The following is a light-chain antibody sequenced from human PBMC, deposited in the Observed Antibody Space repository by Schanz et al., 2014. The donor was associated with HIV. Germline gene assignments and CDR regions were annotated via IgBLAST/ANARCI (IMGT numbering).Light chain of an antibody. J-gene: IGLJ3*02. CDR3: SSYTSSSTWV. V-gene: IGLV2-14*03. CDR1: SSDVRAFNY. Sequence: QSALTQPASVSGSPGQSITISCTGVSSDVRAFNYVSWYQQHPGNVPKLIIYDGSHRPSGVSNRFSGSQSDSTASLTISGLQAEDEADYYCSSYTSSSTWVFGGGPKLTVL. CDR2: DGS.